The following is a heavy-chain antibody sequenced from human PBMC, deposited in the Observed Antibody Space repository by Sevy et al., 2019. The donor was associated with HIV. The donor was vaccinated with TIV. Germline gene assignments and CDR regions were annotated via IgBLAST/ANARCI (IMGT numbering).Heavy chain of an antibody. CDR2: ISGSGGST. D-gene: IGHD3-9*01. CDR1: GFTFSSYA. V-gene: IGHV3-23*01. CDR3: AKDSLSDYDILTGYLLSLFDY. J-gene: IGHJ4*02. Sequence: GGSLRLSCAASGFTFSSYAMSWVRQAPGKGLEWVLAISGSGGSTYYADSVKGRFTISRDNSKNTLYLQMNSLRAEDTAVYYCAKDSLSDYDILTGYLLSLFDYWGQGTLVTVSS.